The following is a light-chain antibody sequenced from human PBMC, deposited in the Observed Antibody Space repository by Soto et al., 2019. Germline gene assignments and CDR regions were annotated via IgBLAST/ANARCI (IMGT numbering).Light chain of an antibody. CDR3: QVWDIMTDNYV. CDR1: NIGDKR. J-gene: IGLJ1*01. CDR2: YDS. Sequence: SYELTQPPSVSVAPEKTATITCGGDNIGDKRVHWYRQKPGQAPVLLISYDSDRPSGIPERFSGSNSGNKATLTISRVEAGDEADYYCQVWDIMTDNYVFGGGTKLPS. V-gene: IGLV3-21*04.